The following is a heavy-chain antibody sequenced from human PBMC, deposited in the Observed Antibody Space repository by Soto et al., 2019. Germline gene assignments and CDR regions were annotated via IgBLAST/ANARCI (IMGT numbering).Heavy chain of an antibody. Sequence: QVRLQESGPGLVKPSGTLSLTCAVSSGSISSSNWWTWVRQPPGKGLEWIGEISPSGSTHYNPSLKSRVTLSVDKSDNEFFLNLISMTAADTAVYYCAGDTGTYWGQGALVTVSS. V-gene: IGHV4-4*02. D-gene: IGHD4-17*01. CDR1: SGSISSSNW. J-gene: IGHJ4*02. CDR2: ISPSGST. CDR3: AGDTGTY.